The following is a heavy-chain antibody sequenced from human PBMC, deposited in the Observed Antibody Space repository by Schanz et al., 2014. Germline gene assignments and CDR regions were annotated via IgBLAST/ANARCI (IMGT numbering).Heavy chain of an antibody. Sequence: DLVESGGGLIQRGESLRLSCSASGFSFSSYSMNWVRQAPGKGLEWVSAISGSGGSTYYADSVKGRFTISRDNSKNTLYLQMNSLRAEDTAVYYCAKDPSHGDYDYYFDYWGQGTLVTVSS. J-gene: IGHJ4*02. CDR1: GFSFSSYS. CDR2: ISGSGGST. V-gene: IGHV3-23*04. D-gene: IGHD3-22*01. CDR3: AKDPSHGDYDYYFDY.